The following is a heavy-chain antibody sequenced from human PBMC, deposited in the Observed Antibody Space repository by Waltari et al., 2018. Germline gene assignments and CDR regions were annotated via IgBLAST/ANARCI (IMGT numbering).Heavy chain of an antibody. CDR2: IYHSGST. D-gene: IGHD1-26*01. CDR3: ARHKGFDERATAGWFDP. Sequence: QVQLQESGPGLVKPSETLSLTCAVSGYSISSGYYWGWIRQPPGKGLEWIGSIYHSGSTYYNPSLKSRVTISVDTSKNQFSLKLSSVTAADTAVYYCARHKGFDERATAGWFDPWGQGTLVTVSS. J-gene: IGHJ5*02. V-gene: IGHV4-38-2*01. CDR1: GYSISSGYY.